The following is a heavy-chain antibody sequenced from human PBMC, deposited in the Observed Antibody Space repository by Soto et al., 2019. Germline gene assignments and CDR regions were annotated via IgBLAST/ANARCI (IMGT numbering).Heavy chain of an antibody. CDR2: ISSSSSYT. D-gene: IGHD5-12*01. CDR1: GFTFSDYY. CDR3: AGEHHRSSGYDYVDY. Sequence: QVQLVESGGGLVKPGGSLRLSCVASGFTFSDYYMSWIRQAPGKGLEWVSYISSSSSYTNYADSVKSRFTISRDNAKNSLYLQMNSLRAEDSAVYYCAGEHHRSSGYDYVDYWGQGTLVTVSS. V-gene: IGHV3-11*05. J-gene: IGHJ4*02.